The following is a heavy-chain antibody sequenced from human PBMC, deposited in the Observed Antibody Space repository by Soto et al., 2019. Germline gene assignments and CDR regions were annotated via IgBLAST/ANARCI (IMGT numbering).Heavy chain of an antibody. D-gene: IGHD3-3*01. CDR1: GGTFSSYA. V-gene: IGHV1-69*13. CDR3: AKGALQYCDFWSGYPPDYYYGMDV. CDR2: IIPIFGTA. Sequence: SVKVSCKASGGTFSSYAISWVRQAPGQGLEWMGGIIPIFGTANYAQKFQGRVTITADESTSTAYMELSSLRSEDTAVYYCAKGALQYCDFWSGYPPDYYYGMDVWGQGTTVTVSS. J-gene: IGHJ6*02.